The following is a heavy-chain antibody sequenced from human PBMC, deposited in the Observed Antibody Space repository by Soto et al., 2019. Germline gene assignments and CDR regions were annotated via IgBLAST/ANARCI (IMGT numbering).Heavy chain of an antibody. CDR3: ARDSLDSSGNFMRHPDAFDV. J-gene: IGHJ3*01. V-gene: IGHV4-31*03. CDR2: IHYSGNT. D-gene: IGHD3-22*01. Sequence: QVQLQESGPGLVKPSQTLSLTCTVSGGSINSDGYYWSWIRQHPGKGLEWIGYIHYSGNTYYNPSLKSRITISIDTSKNQCSLQLSSVTVADTAVYFCARDSLDSSGNFMRHPDAFDVWGQGTGVAVSS. CDR1: GGSINSDGYY.